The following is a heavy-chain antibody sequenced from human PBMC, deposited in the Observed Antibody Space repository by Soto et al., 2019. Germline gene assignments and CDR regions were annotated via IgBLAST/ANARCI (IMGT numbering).Heavy chain of an antibody. CDR2: ISYDGSNK. CDR1: GFTFSSYA. D-gene: IGHD2-2*01. J-gene: IGHJ6*02. V-gene: IGHV3-30-3*01. Sequence: GGSLRLSCAASGFTFSSYAMHWVRQAPGKGLEWVAVISYDGSNKYYADSVKGRFTISRDNSKNTLYLQMNSLRAEDTAVYYCAREGCSSTSCYPSYYHYGMDVWGQGTTVTVSS. CDR3: AREGCSSTSCYPSYYHYGMDV.